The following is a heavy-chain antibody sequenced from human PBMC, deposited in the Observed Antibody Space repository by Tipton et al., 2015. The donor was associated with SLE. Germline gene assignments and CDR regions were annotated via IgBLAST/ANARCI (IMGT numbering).Heavy chain of an antibody. Sequence: TLSLTCAVYGGSFSNYYWSWIRQPPGKGLEWIGEIHHSGSTNYNPSLKSRLTILLDTSKTQFFLRLTSMTAADTAVYYCARDPQGDERAPAAWWGQGTLVIVSS. CDR2: IHHSGST. V-gene: IGHV4-34*01. CDR3: ARDPQGDERAPAAW. CDR1: GGSFSNYY. J-gene: IGHJ4*02. D-gene: IGHD3-16*01.